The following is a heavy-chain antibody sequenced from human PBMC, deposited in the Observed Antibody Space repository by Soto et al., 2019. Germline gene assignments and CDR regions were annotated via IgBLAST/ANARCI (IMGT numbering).Heavy chain of an antibody. J-gene: IGHJ5*02. CDR1: AGTFSSYA. D-gene: IGHD2-15*01. CDR3: AREVVVAATGWFDP. Sequence: QVQLVQSGAEVKKPGSSVKVSCKASAGTFSSYAISWVRQAPGQGLEWMGGIIPIFGTANYAQKFQGRVTSTAAESTSTGYMELSSLRSEDTAVYYWAREVVVAATGWFDPWGQGTLVTVSS. V-gene: IGHV1-69*12. CDR2: IIPIFGTA.